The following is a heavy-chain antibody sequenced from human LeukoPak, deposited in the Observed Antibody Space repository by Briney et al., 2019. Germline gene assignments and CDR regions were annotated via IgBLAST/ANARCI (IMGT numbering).Heavy chain of an antibody. CDR3: AKRPSDYGDYVTYFDY. V-gene: IGHV3-30*18. Sequence: RGSLRLSSVATGFSFISWGMHWVRQAPGKGLKRVGVISDDGRNKKYADSVKGRFTISRDNSKDTLYLQMNSLRDEDTAVYYCAKRPSDYGDYVTYFDYWGQGTLVTVSS. D-gene: IGHD4-17*01. J-gene: IGHJ4*02. CDR1: GFSFISWG. CDR2: ISDDGRNK.